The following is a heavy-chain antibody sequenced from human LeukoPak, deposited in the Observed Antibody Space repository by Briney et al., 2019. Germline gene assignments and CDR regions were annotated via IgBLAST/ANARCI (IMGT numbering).Heavy chain of an antibody. Sequence: SETLSLTCTVSGGSISSYYWNWIRQPAGKGLEWIGRFYTSGSTIYNPSLKSRVTMSVDTSKNQFSLNLRSVTAADTAVYYCARGRVGADFDYWGQGTLVTVSS. J-gene: IGHJ4*02. V-gene: IGHV4-4*07. D-gene: IGHD1-26*01. CDR1: GGSISSYY. CDR2: FYTSGST. CDR3: ARGRVGADFDY.